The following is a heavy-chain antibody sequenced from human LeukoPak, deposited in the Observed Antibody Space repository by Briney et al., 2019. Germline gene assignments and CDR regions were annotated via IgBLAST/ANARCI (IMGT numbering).Heavy chain of an antibody. Sequence: SETLSLTCTVSGGSISSYYWIWIRQPPGKGLEWIGYIYYSGSTNYNPSLKSRVTISVDASKNQFSLKLSSVTAADTAVYYCAREEVAGIDYWGQGTLVTVSS. CDR3: AREEVAGIDY. V-gene: IGHV4-59*01. D-gene: IGHD6-19*01. CDR1: GGSISSYY. J-gene: IGHJ4*02. CDR2: IYYSGST.